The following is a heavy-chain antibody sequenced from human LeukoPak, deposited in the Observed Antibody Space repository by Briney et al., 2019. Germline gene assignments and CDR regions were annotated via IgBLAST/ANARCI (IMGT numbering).Heavy chain of an antibody. D-gene: IGHD2-21*02. CDR3: ARAGDLTAIGWFDP. J-gene: IGHJ5*02. CDR2: ISAYNGNT. V-gene: IGHV1-18*01. CDR1: GYTFTSYG. Sequence: ASVKVSCKASGYTFTSYGISWVRQAAGQGLEWMGWISAYNGNTTYAQKLQGRVTMTTDTSTSTAYMELRSLRSDDTAVYYCARAGDLTAIGWFDPWGQGTLVTVSS.